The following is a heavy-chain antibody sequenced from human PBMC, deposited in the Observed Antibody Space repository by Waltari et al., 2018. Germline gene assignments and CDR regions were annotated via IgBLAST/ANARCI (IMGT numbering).Heavy chain of an antibody. D-gene: IGHD2-15*01. V-gene: IGHV1-18*01. Sequence: QAQLAQSGAEVKKPGASVKVSCKASGYTFTSYCISWVRQAPGQGLEWMGWISAYNGNTNYAQKLQGRDTKTTDKSTSTAYMELRSLRAYDTAVYYCARDRGEIVVVVAVSDAFDIWGQGTMVTVSS. CDR2: ISAYNGNT. CDR1: GYTFTSYC. J-gene: IGHJ3*02. CDR3: ARDRGEIVVVVAVSDAFDI.